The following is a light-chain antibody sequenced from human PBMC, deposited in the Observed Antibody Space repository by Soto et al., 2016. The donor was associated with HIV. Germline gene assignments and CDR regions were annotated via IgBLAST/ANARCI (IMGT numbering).Light chain of an antibody. CDR2: DDS. CDR1: NIGSQS. Sequence: SYELTQPPSVPEAPGKTARITCGGNNIGSQSVHWHQQRPGQAPVLVVFDDSDRPSGIPDRFSGSKSGNTATLTISRVEAGDEADYYCQVWDRSSDHVVFGGGTKLSVL. CDR3: QVWDRSSDHVV. J-gene: IGLJ2*01. V-gene: IGLV3-21*03.